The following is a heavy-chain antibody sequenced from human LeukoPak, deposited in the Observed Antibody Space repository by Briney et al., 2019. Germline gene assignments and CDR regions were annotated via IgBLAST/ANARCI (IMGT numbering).Heavy chain of an antibody. J-gene: IGHJ4*02. CDR3: ARGHSSGRDYYFDT. CDR1: GYTFATYS. V-gene: IGHV1-18*01. D-gene: IGHD6-19*01. Sequence: GVSVKVSCKTSGYTFATYSINWVRQAPGQGLEWMGWISGYSGSTNYAQKLQGRVTMTTDTSTTTAYMELRSLKSDDTAVYYCARGHSSGRDYYFDTWGQGTLVTVSS. CDR2: ISGYSGST.